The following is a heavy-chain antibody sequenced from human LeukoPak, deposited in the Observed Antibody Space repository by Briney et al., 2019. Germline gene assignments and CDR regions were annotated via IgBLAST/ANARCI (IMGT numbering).Heavy chain of an antibody. CDR3: ARVWEWELLRLGWFDP. D-gene: IGHD1-26*01. CDR1: GYTFTSYG. CDR2: ISAYNGNT. Sequence: ASVKVSCKASGYTFTSYGISWVRQAPGQGLEWMGWISAYNGNTNYAQKLQGRVTMTTDTSTSTAYMELRSLRSDDTAVYYCARVWEWELLRLGWFDPWGQGTLVTVSS. V-gene: IGHV1-18*01. J-gene: IGHJ5*02.